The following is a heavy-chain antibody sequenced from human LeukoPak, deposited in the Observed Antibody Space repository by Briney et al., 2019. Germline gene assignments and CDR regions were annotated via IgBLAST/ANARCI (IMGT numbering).Heavy chain of an antibody. CDR3: AGLARGSGSYYNPSPY. Sequence: SQTLSLTCTVSGGSISNSDYYWSWIRQPPGKGLEWIGYIYYSGSTNYNPSLKSRVTISVDTSKNQFSLKLSSVTAADTAVYYCAGLARGSGSYYNPSPYWGQGTLVTVSS. CDR2: IYYSGST. J-gene: IGHJ4*02. D-gene: IGHD3-10*01. V-gene: IGHV4-61*08. CDR1: GGSISNSDYY.